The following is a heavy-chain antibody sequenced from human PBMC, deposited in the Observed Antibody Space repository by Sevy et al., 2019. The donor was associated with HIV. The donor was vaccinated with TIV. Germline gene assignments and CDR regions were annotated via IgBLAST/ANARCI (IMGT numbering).Heavy chain of an antibody. V-gene: IGHV3-48*01. D-gene: IGHD1-1*01. J-gene: IGHJ3*01. CDR2: IGSDGTTK. Sequence: GGSLRLSCEASGFTFSSLSMSWVRQAPGKGLEWVSYIGSDGTTKHYAESMRGRFTISRDNPKNSLYLQINSLRAEDTAVYYCAASIGTWDDAFDLWGQGTMVTVSS. CDR3: AASIGTWDDAFDL. CDR1: GFTFSSLS.